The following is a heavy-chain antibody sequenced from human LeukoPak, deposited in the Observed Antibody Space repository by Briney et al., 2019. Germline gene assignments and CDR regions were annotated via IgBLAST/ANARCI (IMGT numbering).Heavy chain of an antibody. Sequence: PSETLSLTCTVPGGSISGYYWSWIRQSPGKGLEWIAYISDRGSTKYNLSLKSRVTISVDTSKNQFSLKLSSVTAADTAVYYCARGPRWLQTNIPLDYWGQGTLVTVSS. J-gene: IGHJ4*02. D-gene: IGHD5-12*01. V-gene: IGHV4-59*12. CDR3: ARGPRWLQTNIPLDY. CDR1: GGSISGYY. CDR2: ISDRGST.